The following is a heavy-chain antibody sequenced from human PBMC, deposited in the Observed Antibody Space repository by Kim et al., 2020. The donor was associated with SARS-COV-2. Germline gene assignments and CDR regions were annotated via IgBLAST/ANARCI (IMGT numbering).Heavy chain of an antibody. V-gene: IGHV3-23*01. J-gene: IGHJ2*01. CDR2: ISGSGGST. CDR3: AKDPEKNARPNWYFDL. D-gene: IGHD2-8*01. CDR1: GFTFSSYA. Sequence: GGSLRLSCAASGFTFSSYAMSWVRQAPGKGLEWVSAISGSGGSTYYADSVKGRFTISRDNSKNTLYLQMNSLRAEDTAVYYCAKDPEKNARPNWYFDLWGRGTLFTVSS.